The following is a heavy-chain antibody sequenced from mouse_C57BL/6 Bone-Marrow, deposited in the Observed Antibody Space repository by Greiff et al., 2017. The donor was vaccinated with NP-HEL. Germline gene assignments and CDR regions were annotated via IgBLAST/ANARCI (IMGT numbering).Heavy chain of an antibody. V-gene: IGHV1-69*01. J-gene: IGHJ2*01. Sequence: QVQLQQPGAELVMPGASVKLSCKASGYTFTSYWMHWVKQRPGQGLEWIGEIDPSDSYTNYNQKFKGKSTLTVDKPSSTAYMQLSSLSSEDSAVYYCARGGYLLWLRRHYYFDYWGQGTTLTVSS. CDR2: IDPSDSYT. D-gene: IGHD2-2*01. CDR3: ARGGYLLWLRRHYYFDY. CDR1: GYTFTSYW.